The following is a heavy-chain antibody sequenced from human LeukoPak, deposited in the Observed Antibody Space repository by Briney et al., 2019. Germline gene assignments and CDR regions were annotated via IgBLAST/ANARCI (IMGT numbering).Heavy chain of an antibody. CDR2: IYYSGST. CDR3: ASCWGWFDP. V-gene: IGHV4-30-4*01. CDR1: GGSISSGENY. Sequence: PSQTLSLTCTVSGGSISSGENYWSWIRQPPGKVLEWIGYIYYSGSTYHNPSLKSRVTISVDTSKNQFSLKLSSVTAADTAVYYCASCWGWFDPWGQGTLVTVSS. D-gene: IGHD7-27*01. J-gene: IGHJ5*02.